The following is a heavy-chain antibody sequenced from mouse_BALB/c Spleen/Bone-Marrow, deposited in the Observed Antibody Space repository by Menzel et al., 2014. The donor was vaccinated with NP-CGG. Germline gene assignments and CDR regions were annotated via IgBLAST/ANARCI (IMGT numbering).Heavy chain of an antibody. CDR2: IDPETGGT. CDR3: TIVAY. CDR1: GYTFTDYK. J-gene: IGHJ3*01. V-gene: IGHV1-15*01. Sequence: QVQLKESGAELVRPGTSVTLSCKASGYTFTDYKMHWVKQTPVHGLEWIGLIDPETGGTAYNQKFKGKATLTADKSSSIAYMDLRSLTSEDSAVYYCTIVAYWGQGTLVAVSA.